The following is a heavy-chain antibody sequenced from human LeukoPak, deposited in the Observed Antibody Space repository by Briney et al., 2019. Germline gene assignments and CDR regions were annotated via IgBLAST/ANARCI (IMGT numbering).Heavy chain of an antibody. J-gene: IGHJ3*02. D-gene: IGHD4-17*01. V-gene: IGHV3-30*18. CDR3: AKEYYGDYGPGGFDI. CDR1: GFTFSSYG. Sequence: GGSLRLSCAASGFTFSSYGMHWVRQAPGKGLEWVAVISYDGSNKYYADSVKGRFTISRDNSKNTLYLQMNSLRAEDTAVYYCAKEYYGDYGPGGFDIWGQGTMVTVSS. CDR2: ISYDGSNK.